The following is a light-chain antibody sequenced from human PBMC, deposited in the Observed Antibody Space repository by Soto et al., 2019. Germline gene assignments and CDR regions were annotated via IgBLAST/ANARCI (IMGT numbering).Light chain of an antibody. CDR3: QQYNIWHPLT. Sequence: EIVMTQSPATLAVSPGETATLSCRASQIVSTNLAWYQQKPGQTPRLLIYGASTRASGVPARFSGSGSGTEFTLTISSLQSEDFAVYYCQQYNIWHPLTFGGGTRVE. J-gene: IGKJ4*01. V-gene: IGKV3-15*01. CDR1: QIVSTN. CDR2: GAS.